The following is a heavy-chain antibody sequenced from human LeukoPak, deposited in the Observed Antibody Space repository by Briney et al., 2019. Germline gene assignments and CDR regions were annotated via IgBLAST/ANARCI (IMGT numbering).Heavy chain of an antibody. CDR2: S. CDR1: GDSMTAGDYY. Sequence: ESSETLSLTRTVSGDSMTAGDYYWGWVRQPPGTGLQWIATSYQGASLKSRVTISLDTSKNQFSLRLTTVTAADTAVYYCARIYGLYQEAMDVWGPGITVTVSS. J-gene: IGHJ6*02. D-gene: IGHD3-16*02. CDR3: ARIYGLYQEAMDV. V-gene: IGHV4-61*05.